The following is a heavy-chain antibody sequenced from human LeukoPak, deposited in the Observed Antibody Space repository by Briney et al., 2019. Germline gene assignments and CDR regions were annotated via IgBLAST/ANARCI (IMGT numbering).Heavy chain of an antibody. J-gene: IGHJ4*02. D-gene: IGHD5-12*01. Sequence: GGSLRLSCAASGFTFSNYAMAWVRQAPGKGLEWVSGISGSGGNTYHADSVKGRFTIPRHNSKNTLYVQMNNLRVEDTAVYYCAKEKVDSADYWGQGTRVSVSS. CDR2: ISGSGGNT. V-gene: IGHV3-23*01. CDR1: GFTFSNYA. CDR3: AKEKVDSADY.